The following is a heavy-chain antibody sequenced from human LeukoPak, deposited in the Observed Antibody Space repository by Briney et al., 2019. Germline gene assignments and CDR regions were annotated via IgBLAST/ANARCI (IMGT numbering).Heavy chain of an antibody. J-gene: IGHJ6*02. CDR2: IYYSGST. Sequence: SETLSLTCTVSGGSISSYYWSWIRQPPGKGLEWIGYIYYSGSTNYNPSLKSRLTISVDTSKDQISLKLTSVTAADSAIYYCARGGGITMDVWGQGTTVTVFS. V-gene: IGHV4-59*12. CDR1: GGSISSYY. D-gene: IGHD3-16*01. CDR3: ARGGGITMDV.